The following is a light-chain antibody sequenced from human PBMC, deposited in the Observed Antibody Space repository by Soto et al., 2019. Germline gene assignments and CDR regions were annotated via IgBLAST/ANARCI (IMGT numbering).Light chain of an antibody. CDR2: DVS. V-gene: IGLV2-14*01. Sequence: QSALTQPASVSGSPGQSITISCTGTSGDIGGYNYVSWYQQHPGKAPKLMIYDVSDRPSGVSNRFSGSKSGNTASLTIPGLRAEDEADYYCSSYTTSNTLLFGGGTKLTVL. CDR1: SGDIGGYNY. J-gene: IGLJ2*01. CDR3: SSYTTSNTLL.